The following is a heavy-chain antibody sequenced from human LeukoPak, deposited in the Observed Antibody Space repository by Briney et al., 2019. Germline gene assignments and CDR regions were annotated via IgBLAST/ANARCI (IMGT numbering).Heavy chain of an antibody. V-gene: IGHV4-30-4*01. CDR1: GGSISSGDYY. J-gene: IGHJ6*04. CDR3: ARASSGSGYYYYGMDV. D-gene: IGHD3-10*01. CDR2: IYYSGST. Sequence: SQTLSLTCTVSGGSISSGDYYWSWIRQPPGKGLEWIGYIYYSGSTYYNPSLKSRVTISVDTSKNQFSLKPSSVTAADTAVYYCARASSGSGYYYYGMDVWGKGTTVTVSS.